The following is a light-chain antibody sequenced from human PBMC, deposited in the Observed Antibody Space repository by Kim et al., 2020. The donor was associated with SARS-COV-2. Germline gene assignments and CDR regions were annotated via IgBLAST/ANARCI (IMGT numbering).Light chain of an antibody. Sequence: QAVVTQEPSLTVSPGGTVTLTCGSSTGPVTNGHYPYWFQQKPGQVPRTLIYDTSNKDSWTPARFSGSLLGGKAALTLSDAQPEDEADYYCSVLHNSGRPFGGGTQLTVL. CDR3: SVLHNSGRP. V-gene: IGLV7-46*01. J-gene: IGLJ2*01. CDR1: TGPVTNGHY. CDR2: DTS.